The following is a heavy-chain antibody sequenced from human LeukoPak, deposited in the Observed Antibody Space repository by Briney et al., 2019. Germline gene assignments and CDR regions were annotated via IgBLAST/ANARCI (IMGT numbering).Heavy chain of an antibody. V-gene: IGHV4-38-2*02. CDR2: IYHSGST. CDR1: GYSISSGYY. J-gene: IGHJ3*02. Sequence: SETLSLTCTVSGYSISSGYYWGWIRQPPGKGLDWIGSIYHSGSTYYNPSLKSRVTISVDTSKNQFSLKLSSVTAADTAVYYCAGLPHVWFGELYAFDIWGQGTMVTVSS. CDR3: AGLPHVWFGELYAFDI. D-gene: IGHD3-10*01.